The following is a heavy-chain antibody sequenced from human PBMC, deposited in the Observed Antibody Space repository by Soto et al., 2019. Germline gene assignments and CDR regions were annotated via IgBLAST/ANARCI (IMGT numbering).Heavy chain of an antibody. D-gene: IGHD2-15*01. CDR3: AKDSIVVVVAATPDY. CDR2: ISYDGSNK. V-gene: IGHV3-30*18. J-gene: IGHJ4*02. CDR1: GFTFSSYG. Sequence: ESGGGVVQPGRSLRLSCAASGFTFSSYGMHWVRQAPGKGLEWVAVISYDGSNKYYADSVKGRFTISRDNSKNTLYLQMNSLRAEDTAVYYCAKDSIVVVVAATPDYWGQGTLVTVSS.